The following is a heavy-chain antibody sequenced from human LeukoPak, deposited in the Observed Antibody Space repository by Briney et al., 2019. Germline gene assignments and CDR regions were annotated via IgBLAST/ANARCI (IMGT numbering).Heavy chain of an antibody. V-gene: IGHV4-31*03. J-gene: IGHJ4*02. D-gene: IGHD1-26*01. CDR1: GGSISSGGYS. CDR2: IYYSGST. Sequence: KPSETLSLTCTVSGGSISSGGYSWSWIRQHPGKGLEWIGYIYYSGSTYYNPSLKSRVTISVDTSKNQFSLKLSSVTAADTAVYYCARVSHRRYSGSYYAFFDYWGQGTLVTVSS. CDR3: ARVSHRRYSGSYYAFFDY.